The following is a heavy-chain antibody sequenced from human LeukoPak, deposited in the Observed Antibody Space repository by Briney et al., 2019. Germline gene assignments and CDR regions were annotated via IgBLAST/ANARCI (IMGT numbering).Heavy chain of an antibody. J-gene: IGHJ4*02. Sequence: SETLSLTCTVSGGSISSYYWSWIRQPPGKGLEWIGEINHSGSTNYNPSLKSRVTMSVDTSKNQFSLKLSSVTAADTAVYYCASYYDSSGYYGYSFDYWGQGTLVTVSS. CDR1: GGSISSYY. V-gene: IGHV4-34*01. D-gene: IGHD3-22*01. CDR2: INHSGST. CDR3: ASYYDSSGYYGYSFDY.